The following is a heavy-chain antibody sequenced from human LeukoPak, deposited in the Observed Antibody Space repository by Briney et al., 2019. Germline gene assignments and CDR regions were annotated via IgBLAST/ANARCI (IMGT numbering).Heavy chain of an antibody. CDR3: AREAIRWFDP. V-gene: IGHV4-61*02. CDR1: GGSISSGSYY. J-gene: IGHJ5*02. CDR2: IYTSGST. D-gene: IGHD3-9*01. Sequence: SQTLSLTCTVSGGSISSGSYYWSWIRQPPGKGLEWIGRIYTSGSTNYNPSLKSRVTISVDTSKNQFSLKLSSVTAADTAVYYCAREAIRWFDPWGQGTLVTVSS.